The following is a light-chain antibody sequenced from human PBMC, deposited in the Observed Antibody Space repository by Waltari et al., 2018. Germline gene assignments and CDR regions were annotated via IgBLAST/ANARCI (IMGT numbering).Light chain of an antibody. Sequence: EIVLTQSPGTLSLSPGERATLSCRASQSASSSYVAWYQQKPGQAPRLLSYGASNRATGIPDRCSGSGSGTDFTLTISTLDPEDFAVYYCQQYGGSPPEYTFGQGTKLEIK. J-gene: IGKJ2*01. CDR1: QSASSSY. V-gene: IGKV3-20*01. CDR3: QQYGGSPPEYT. CDR2: GAS.